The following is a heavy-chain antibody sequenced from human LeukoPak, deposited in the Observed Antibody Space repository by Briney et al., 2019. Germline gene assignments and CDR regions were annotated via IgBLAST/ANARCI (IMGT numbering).Heavy chain of an antibody. CDR1: GGSISNNNYY. CDR2: IYYSGSP. J-gene: IGHJ4*02. CDR3: ATWRTAKTGFDY. D-gene: IGHD1-1*01. Sequence: SETLSLTCTVSGGSISNNNYYWAWIRQPPGKGLECIGSIYYSGSPYHNPSLKSRVTISVDTSKNQFSLRLSSVTAADTAVYYCATWRTAKTGFDYWGQGTLVTVSS. V-gene: IGHV4-39*01.